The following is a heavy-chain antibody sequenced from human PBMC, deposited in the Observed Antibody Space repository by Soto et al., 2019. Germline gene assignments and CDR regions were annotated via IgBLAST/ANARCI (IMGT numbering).Heavy chain of an antibody. CDR2: ISGSGGST. V-gene: IGHV3-23*01. CDR1: GFTFSSYA. D-gene: IGHD3-16*02. J-gene: IGHJ4*02. Sequence: GGSLRLSCAASGFTFSSYAMSWVRQAPGKGLEWVSAISGSGGSTYYADSVKGRFTISRDNSKITLYLQMNSLRAEDTAVYYCAKDWGELSLNPYDYWGQGTLVTVSS. CDR3: AKDWGELSLNPYDY.